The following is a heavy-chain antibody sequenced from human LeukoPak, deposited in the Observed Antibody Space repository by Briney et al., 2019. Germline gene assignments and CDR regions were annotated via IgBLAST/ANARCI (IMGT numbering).Heavy chain of an antibody. Sequence: SETLSLTCTVSGGSISSYYWSWIRQPPGKGLEWIGYIYTSGSTNYNPSLKSRVTISVDTSKNQFSLKLSSVTAADTAVYYCARSLKTYYYDSDAFDIWGQGTMVTASS. D-gene: IGHD3-22*01. V-gene: IGHV4-4*09. CDR2: IYTSGST. J-gene: IGHJ3*02. CDR3: ARSLKTYYYDSDAFDI. CDR1: GGSISSYY.